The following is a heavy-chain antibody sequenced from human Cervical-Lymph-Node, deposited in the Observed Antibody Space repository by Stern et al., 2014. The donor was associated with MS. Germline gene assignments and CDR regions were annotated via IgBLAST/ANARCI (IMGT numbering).Heavy chain of an antibody. CDR3: ATYSKSSIRAYDI. V-gene: IGHV5-51*01. CDR2: IYPADSDT. J-gene: IGHJ3*02. CDR1: GYRFNNSW. D-gene: IGHD6-6*01. Sequence: EVQLEESGAEVQRPGESLRISCKGSGYRFNNSWIGWVRQMAGKGLEWMGIIYPADSDTRYSTSFQGQATTEDDKNRTTAYLEWSSLKASDTAMYYCATYSKSSIRAYDIWGQGTKVTVSS.